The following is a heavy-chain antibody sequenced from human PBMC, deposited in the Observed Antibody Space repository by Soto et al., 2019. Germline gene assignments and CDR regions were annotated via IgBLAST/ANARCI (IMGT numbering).Heavy chain of an antibody. Sequence: PSETLSLTCTVSGDSMTRSVWWTWVRQPPGKGLEWIGEVFHTGNTNYNPSLKSRVTMSVDKSTNEFSLKVTPVTAADTAIYYCARKAWVRFDYWGQGALVTSPQ. CDR3: ARKAWVRFDY. CDR1: GDSMTRSVW. D-gene: IGHD7-27*01. CDR2: VFHTGNT. J-gene: IGHJ4*02. V-gene: IGHV4-4*02.